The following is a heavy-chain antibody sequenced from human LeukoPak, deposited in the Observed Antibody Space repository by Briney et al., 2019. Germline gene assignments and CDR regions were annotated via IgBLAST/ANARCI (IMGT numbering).Heavy chain of an antibody. V-gene: IGHV4-59*08. D-gene: IGHD3-3*01. CDR1: GGSISSYY. Sequence: SETLSLTCTVSGGSISSYYWSWIRQPPGKGLEWIGYIYYSGSTNYNPSLKGRVTISVDTSKNQFSLKLSSVTAADTAVYYCARLRLEWLAYFDYWGQGTLVTVSS. J-gene: IGHJ4*02. CDR3: ARLRLEWLAYFDY. CDR2: IYYSGST.